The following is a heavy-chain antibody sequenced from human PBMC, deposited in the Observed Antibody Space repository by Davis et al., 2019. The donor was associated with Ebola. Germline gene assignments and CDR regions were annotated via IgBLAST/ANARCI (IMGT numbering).Heavy chain of an antibody. CDR1: GGSFSGYY. Sequence: MPSETLSLTCAVYGGSFSGYYWSWIRQPPGKGLEWIGEINHSGSTNYNPSLKSRVIISVDTSKNQFSLKLSSVTAADTAVYYCAKTKQQLEYFDYWGQGTLVTVSS. J-gene: IGHJ4*02. CDR2: INHSGST. D-gene: IGHD6-13*01. V-gene: IGHV4-34*01. CDR3: AKTKQQLEYFDY.